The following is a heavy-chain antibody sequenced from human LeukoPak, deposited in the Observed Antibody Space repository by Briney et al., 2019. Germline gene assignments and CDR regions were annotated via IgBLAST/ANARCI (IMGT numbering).Heavy chain of an antibody. D-gene: IGHD2-21*01. CDR2: MYNTGGS. J-gene: IGHJ4*02. CDR1: GGSITRSNYY. CDR3: GIAPDY. Sequence: PSETLSLTCTFSGGSITRSNYYWGWIRQPPGKALEWIGSMYNTGGSYYNPSPKSRVTISVDTSKNQFSLKVNSVTAADTAVYYCGIAPDYWGQGTLVTVSS. V-gene: IGHV4-39*01.